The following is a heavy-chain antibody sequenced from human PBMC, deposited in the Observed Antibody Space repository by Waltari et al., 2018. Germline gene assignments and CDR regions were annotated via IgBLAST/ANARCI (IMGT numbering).Heavy chain of an antibody. V-gene: IGHV4-39*07. CDR2: FYKSGTT. CDR1: RSSIRTNNYY. Sequence: QLQLQESGPGLVKHSETLSLTCTVSRSSIRTNNYYWGWVRQPPGKGLEWIGSFYKSGTTYYNPSLKSRVTISVDTSNNQFSLKLNSVTAADTAVYYCVRGYPDIVATISDYWGQGTLVIVSS. CDR3: VRGYPDIVATISDY. D-gene: IGHD5-12*01. J-gene: IGHJ4*02.